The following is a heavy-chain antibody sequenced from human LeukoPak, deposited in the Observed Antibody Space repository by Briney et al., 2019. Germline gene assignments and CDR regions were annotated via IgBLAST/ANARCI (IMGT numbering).Heavy chain of an antibody. CDR1: GITLSNYG. D-gene: IGHD3-22*01. V-gene: IGHV3-23*01. Sequence: GGSLRLSCAVSGITLSNYGMSWVRRAPGKGLEWVAGISDSGGTTKYADSVKGRFTISRDNRKTTLYLQMNSLRAEDTAVYFCAKRGVVIRVILVGFHKEAYYFDSWGQGALVTVSS. J-gene: IGHJ4*02. CDR3: AKRGVVIRVILVGFHKEAYYFDS. CDR2: ISDSGGTT.